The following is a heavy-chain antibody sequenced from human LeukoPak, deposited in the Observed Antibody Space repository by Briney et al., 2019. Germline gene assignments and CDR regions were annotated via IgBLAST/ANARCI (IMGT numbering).Heavy chain of an antibody. D-gene: IGHD1-26*01. CDR1: GFTFSSYA. Sequence: GGSLRLSCAASGFTFSSYAMNWVRQAPGKGLEWVSSISSSSSYIYYADSVKGQFTISRENAKNSLYLQMKSLRDEDTAVYYFDSVGSLRDYFDYWGQGTLVTVSS. V-gene: IGHV3-21*01. CDR2: ISSSSSYI. J-gene: IGHJ4*02. CDR3: DSVGSLRDYFDY.